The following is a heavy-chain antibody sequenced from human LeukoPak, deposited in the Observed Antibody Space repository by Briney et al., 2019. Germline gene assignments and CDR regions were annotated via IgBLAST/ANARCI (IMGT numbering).Heavy chain of an antibody. CDR1: GGSISSFY. V-gene: IGHV4-59*01. Sequence: SETLSLTCTVSGGSISSFYYTWIRQPPGKGLEWIGYIDSSGVTNYNSSLNSRVTISLDTSQNQFSLKLNSVTAADTAVYYCATVASGWYPDYWGQGALVTVAS. CDR3: ATVASGWYPDY. J-gene: IGHJ4*02. D-gene: IGHD6-19*01. CDR2: IDSSGVT.